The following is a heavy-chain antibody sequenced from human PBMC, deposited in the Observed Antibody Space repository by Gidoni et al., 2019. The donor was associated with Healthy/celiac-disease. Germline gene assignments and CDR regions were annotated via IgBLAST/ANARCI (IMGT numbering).Heavy chain of an antibody. CDR2: IDWDDDK. D-gene: IGHD1-26*01. Sequence: QVTLRESGPALVTPTQTLTLTCTFSGFSLSTSGMCVSWIRQPPGKALEWLALIDWDDDKYYSTSLKTRLTISKDTSKNQVVLTMTNMDPVDTATYYCARSQRGVGATLMAYRNDAFDIWGQGTMVTVSS. CDR3: ARSQRGVGATLMAYRNDAFDI. J-gene: IGHJ3*02. V-gene: IGHV2-70*01. CDR1: GFSLSTSGMC.